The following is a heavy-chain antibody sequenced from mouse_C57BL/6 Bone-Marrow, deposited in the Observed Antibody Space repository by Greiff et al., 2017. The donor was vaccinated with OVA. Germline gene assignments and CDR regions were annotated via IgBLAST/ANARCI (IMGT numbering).Heavy chain of an antibody. CDR3: TRIYYGNSRDY. V-gene: IGHV6-3*01. CDR2: IRLKSDNYAT. D-gene: IGHD2-1*01. Sequence: EVQRVESGGGLVQPGGSMKLSCVASGFTFSNYWMNWVRQSPEKGLEWVAQIRLKSDNYATHYAESVKGRFTISRDDSKSSVYLQMNNLRAEDTGMYYCTRIYYGNSRDYWGQGTTLTVSS. J-gene: IGHJ2*01. CDR1: GFTFSNYW.